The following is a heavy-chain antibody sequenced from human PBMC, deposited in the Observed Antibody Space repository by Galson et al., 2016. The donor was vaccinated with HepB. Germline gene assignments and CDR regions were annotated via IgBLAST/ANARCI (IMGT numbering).Heavy chain of an antibody. Sequence: SLRLSCAASGFTFGDYAMTWFRQAPGQGLEWVGFIRAKSYGETREYAASVRGRVTISRDESKSIAYLQMNSLKNEDTGVYYCAVGDGEVYWGQGTLVTVSS. V-gene: IGHV3-49*03. CDR2: IRAKSYGETR. J-gene: IGHJ4*02. D-gene: IGHD3-10*01. CDR3: AVGDGEVY. CDR1: GFTFGDYA.